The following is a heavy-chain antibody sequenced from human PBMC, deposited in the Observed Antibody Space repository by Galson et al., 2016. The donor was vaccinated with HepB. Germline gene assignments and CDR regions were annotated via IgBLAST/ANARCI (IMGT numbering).Heavy chain of an antibody. CDR1: GDSVSSYTAT. Sequence: CAISGDSVSSYTATWNWIRQSPSRGLEWLGRTYYRSKWYNDYTVSVKSRITINPDTSKNQFSLQLNSVTPEDTAVYYCARDLRGAVAGQDGFDPWGQGPLVTVSS. CDR2: TYYRSKWYN. CDR3: ARDLRGAVAGQDGFDP. D-gene: IGHD6-19*01. J-gene: IGHJ5*02. V-gene: IGHV6-1*01.